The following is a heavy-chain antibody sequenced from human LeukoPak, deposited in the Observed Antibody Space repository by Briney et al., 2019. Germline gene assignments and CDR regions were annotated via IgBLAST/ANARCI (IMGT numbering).Heavy chain of an antibody. J-gene: IGHJ5*02. V-gene: IGHV4-59*01. CDR2: IYYTGST. D-gene: IGHD3-10*01. Sequence: SETLSLTCTVSGGSISSYYWSWIRQPPGKGLEWIGYIYYTGSTNYNPSLKSRVTMSADTSKNQFSLKLSSVTAADTAVYFCARREGSTYYYRPWGQGTLVTVSS. CDR3: ARREGSTYYYRP. CDR1: GGSISSYY.